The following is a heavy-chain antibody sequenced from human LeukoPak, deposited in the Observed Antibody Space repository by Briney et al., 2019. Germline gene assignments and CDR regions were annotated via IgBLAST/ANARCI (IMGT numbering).Heavy chain of an antibody. CDR3: AKDLHNYGLDV. CDR1: GFAFSSMW. J-gene: IGHJ6*02. CDR2: LTSDDST. Sequence: GGSLRLSCAASGFAFSSMWMIWVRQAPGKGLEWISVLTSDDSTNYKESVTGRFSISRDNLKNTIYLQMSSLRVEDTALYYCAKDLHNYGLDVWGQGTTVTVSS. V-gene: IGHV3-66*02.